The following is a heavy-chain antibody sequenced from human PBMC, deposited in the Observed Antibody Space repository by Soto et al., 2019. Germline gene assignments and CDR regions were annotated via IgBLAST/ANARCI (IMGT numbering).Heavy chain of an antibody. V-gene: IGHV3-23*01. CDR3: ARRGSGSYYDY. CDR1: VFTFSSYA. CDR2: ISGSGGST. Sequence: EVQLLESGGGLVQPGGSLRLSCAASVFTFSSYAMNWVRQAPGKGLEWVSVISGSGGSTYYADSVKGRFTISRDNSKNTLYLQMNSLRAEDTAVYYCARRGSGSYYDYWGQGTLVTVSS. J-gene: IGHJ4*02. D-gene: IGHD1-26*01.